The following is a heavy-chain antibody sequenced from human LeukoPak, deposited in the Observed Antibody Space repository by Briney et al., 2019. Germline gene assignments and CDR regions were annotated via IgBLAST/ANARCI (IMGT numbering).Heavy chain of an antibody. CDR2: ISHDGGNK. J-gene: IGHJ5*02. D-gene: IGHD6-13*01. Sequence: GRSLRLSCAASGFTFSNYALHWVRQAPGKGLEWVALISHDGGNKYYADSVKGRFTISRDNSKNSLYLQMNSLRGDDTAVYYCASDSWYGYHWGQGTLVTVSS. CDR3: ASDSWYGYH. V-gene: IGHV3-30-3*01. CDR1: GFTFSNYA.